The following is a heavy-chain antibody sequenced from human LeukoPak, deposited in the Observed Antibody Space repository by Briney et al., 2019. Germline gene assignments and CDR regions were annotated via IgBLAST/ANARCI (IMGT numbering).Heavy chain of an antibody. J-gene: IGHJ2*01. CDR3: AREPYSSSPSVEYFDL. Sequence: SETLSLTCTVSGGSISSGDYYWSWIRQPPGKGLEWIGYIYYSGSTYYNPTLKSRVTISVDTSKNQFSLKLSSVTAADTAVYYCAREPYSSSPSVEYFDLWGRGTLVTVSS. V-gene: IGHV4-30-4*08. CDR2: IYYSGST. D-gene: IGHD6-6*01. CDR1: GGSISSGDYY.